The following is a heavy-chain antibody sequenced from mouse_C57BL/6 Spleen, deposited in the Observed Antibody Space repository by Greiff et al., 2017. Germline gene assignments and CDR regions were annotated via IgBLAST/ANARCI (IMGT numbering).Heavy chain of an antibody. Sequence: DVKLQESGPGLVKPSQSLSLTCSVTGYSITSGYYWNWIRQFPGNKLEWMGYISYDGSNNYNPSLKNRISITRDTSKNQFFLKLNSVTTEDTATYYCARDGGYGSSSFDYWGQGTTLTVSS. V-gene: IGHV3-6*01. CDR3: ARDGGYGSSSFDY. J-gene: IGHJ2*01. CDR2: ISYDGSN. D-gene: IGHD1-1*01. CDR1: GYSITSGYY.